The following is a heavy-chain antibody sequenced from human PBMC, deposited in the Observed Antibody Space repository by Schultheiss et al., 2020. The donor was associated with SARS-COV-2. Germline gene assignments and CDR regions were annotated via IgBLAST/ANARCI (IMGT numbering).Heavy chain of an antibody. D-gene: IGHD2-2*01. V-gene: IGHV4-34*01. CDR1: GGSFSGYY. Sequence: SETLSLTCAVYGGSFSGYYRSWIRQPPGKGQEWIGEINHSGSTNYNPSLKSRVTISLDTSKNQFPLKLSSVTAADTAVYYCAQLVVVTAANPDTFDHWGQGTLVTVSS. J-gene: IGHJ5*02. CDR3: AQLVVVTAANPDTFDH. CDR2: INHSGST.